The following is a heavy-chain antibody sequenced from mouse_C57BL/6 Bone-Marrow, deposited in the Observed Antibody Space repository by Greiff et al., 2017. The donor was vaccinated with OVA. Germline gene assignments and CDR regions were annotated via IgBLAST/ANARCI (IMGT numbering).Heavy chain of an antibody. CDR3: ARGPLWLRRHWYFDV. CDR1: GFTFSSYA. J-gene: IGHJ1*03. V-gene: IGHV5-4*01. D-gene: IGHD2-2*01. CDR2: ISDGGSYT. Sequence: EVQVVESGGGLVKPGGSLKLSCAASGFTFSSYAMSWVRQTPEKRLEWVATISDGGSYTYYPDNVKGRFTISRDNAKNNLYLQMSHLKSEDTAMYYCARGPLWLRRHWYFDVWGTGTTVTVSS.